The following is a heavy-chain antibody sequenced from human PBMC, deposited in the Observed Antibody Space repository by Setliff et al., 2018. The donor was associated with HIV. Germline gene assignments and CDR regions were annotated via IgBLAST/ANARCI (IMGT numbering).Heavy chain of an antibody. Sequence: GGSLRLSCAVSGFTVSDSYMSWVRQAPGKGLEWVSIIYKGGNTYYADSVRGRFTISRDSSRSTLYLQMNSLRAEDTAVYFCARWTFLDFGVNSGDAFDFWGQGTMVTVSS. D-gene: IGHD4-17*01. V-gene: IGHV3-53*01. J-gene: IGHJ3*01. CDR3: ARWTFLDFGVNSGDAFDF. CDR1: GFTVSDSY. CDR2: IYKGGNT.